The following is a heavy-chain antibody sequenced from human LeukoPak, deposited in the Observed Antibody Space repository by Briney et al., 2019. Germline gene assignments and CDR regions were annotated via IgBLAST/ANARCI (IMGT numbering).Heavy chain of an antibody. J-gene: IGHJ6*02. CDR2: IWYDGSNK. V-gene: IGHV3-33*08. D-gene: IGHD6-13*01. CDR1: GFTFSNAW. CDR3: ARDRVAAAHYVKYYYYGMDV. Sequence: GGSLRLSCAASGFTFSNAWMSWVRQAPGKGLEWVAVIWYDGSNKYYADSVKGRFTISRDNSKNTLYLQMNSLRAEDTAVYYCARDRVAAAHYVKYYYYGMDVWGQGTTVTVSS.